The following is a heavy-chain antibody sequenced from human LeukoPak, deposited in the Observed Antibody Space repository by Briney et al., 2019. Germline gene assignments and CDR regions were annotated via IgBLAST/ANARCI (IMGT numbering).Heavy chain of an antibody. Sequence: GGSLRLSCAASGFTFSSYAMNWVRQAPGRGLEWVSGFSGSGGTTYYADSVKGRFTISRDNSKNTLYLQMNSLRAEDSAVYYCANGNRCTSPNCLGYYYFYMDVWGKGTTVTVSS. CDR3: ANGNRCTSPNCLGYYYFYMDV. CDR1: GFTFSSYA. J-gene: IGHJ6*03. CDR2: FSGSGGTT. D-gene: IGHD2-8*01. V-gene: IGHV3-23*01.